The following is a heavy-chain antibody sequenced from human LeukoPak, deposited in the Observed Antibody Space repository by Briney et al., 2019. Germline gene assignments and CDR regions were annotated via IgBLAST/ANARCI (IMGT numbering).Heavy chain of an antibody. CDR2: IYYSGST. Sequence: PSETLSLTCTVSGGSISSGDYYWSWIRQPPGKGLEWIGYIYYSGSTSYTPSLKSRVTISVDTSKNQFSLKLSSVTAADTALYYCARLNIVVPAASSYYFDYWGQGTLVTVSS. V-gene: IGHV4-61*08. D-gene: IGHD2-2*01. CDR1: GGSISSGDYY. J-gene: IGHJ4*02. CDR3: ARLNIVVPAASSYYFDY.